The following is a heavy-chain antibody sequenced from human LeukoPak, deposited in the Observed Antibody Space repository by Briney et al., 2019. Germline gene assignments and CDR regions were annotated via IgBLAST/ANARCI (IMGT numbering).Heavy chain of an antibody. CDR1: GYTFTSYG. D-gene: IGHD3-10*01. V-gene: IGHV1-18*01. CDR2: ISAYNGNT. Sequence: GASVKVSCKASGYTFTSYGISWVRQAPGQGLEWMGWISAYNGNTNYAQKLQGRVTMTTDTSTSTAYVELRSLRSDDTAVFYCARDQSFGAGSYQDYWGQGTLVTVSS. CDR3: ARDQSFGAGSYQDY. J-gene: IGHJ4*02.